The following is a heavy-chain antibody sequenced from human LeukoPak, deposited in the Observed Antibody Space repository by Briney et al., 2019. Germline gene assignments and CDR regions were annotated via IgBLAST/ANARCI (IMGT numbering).Heavy chain of an antibody. V-gene: IGHV3-30*04. Sequence: GGSLRLSCAASGFTFSSYAMHWVSQAPGKGLEWVAVISYDGSNKYYADSVKGRFTISRDNSKNTLYLQMNSLRAEDTAVYYCPXLLSDXVXXYWGQG. CDR3: PXLLSDXVXXY. CDR1: GFTFSSYA. D-gene: IGHD1-14*01. CDR2: ISYDGSNK. J-gene: IGHJ4*02.